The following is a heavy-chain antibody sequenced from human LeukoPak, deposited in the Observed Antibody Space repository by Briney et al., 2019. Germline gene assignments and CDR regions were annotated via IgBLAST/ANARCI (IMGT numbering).Heavy chain of an antibody. V-gene: IGHV1-69*04. CDR1: GGTXSSYA. CDR2: IIPILGIA. D-gene: IGHD3-22*01. CDR3: ARVDSSGYYQY. Sequence: SVKVSCKASGGTXSSYAISWVRQAPGQGLDWMGRIIPILGIANYAQKFQGRVTITADKSTSTAYMELSSLRSEDTAVYYCARVDSSGYYQYWGQGTLVTVPS. J-gene: IGHJ4*02.